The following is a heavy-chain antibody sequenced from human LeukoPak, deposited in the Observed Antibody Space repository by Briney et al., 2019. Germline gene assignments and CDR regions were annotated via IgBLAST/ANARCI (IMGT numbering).Heavy chain of an antibody. J-gene: IGHJ4*02. D-gene: IGHD5-18*01. CDR1: GFTFSSYE. V-gene: IGHV3-48*03. Sequence: GGSLRLSCAASGFTFSSYEMNWVRQAPGKGLEWVSYISSSGTTIYYADSVKGRFTISRDNAKNSLYLQMNSLRAEDTAVYYCARQGYSFLSVDYWGQGTLVTVSS. CDR2: ISSSGTTI. CDR3: ARQGYSFLSVDY.